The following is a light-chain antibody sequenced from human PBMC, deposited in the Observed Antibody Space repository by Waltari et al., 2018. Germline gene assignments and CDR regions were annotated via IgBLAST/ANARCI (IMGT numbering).Light chain of an antibody. Sequence: QSALTQPPSASGSLGQSVTIPCTGTNNDVGAYQYVSWYQQNPGKAPKLLIYDVTKRPSGVSDRFSGSKSGRTASLTVSGLQPEDEAIYSCCSYAGADSLLFGGGTKLTVL. CDR1: NNDVGAYQY. J-gene: IGLJ3*02. CDR3: CSYAGADSLL. CDR2: DVT. V-gene: IGLV2-8*01.